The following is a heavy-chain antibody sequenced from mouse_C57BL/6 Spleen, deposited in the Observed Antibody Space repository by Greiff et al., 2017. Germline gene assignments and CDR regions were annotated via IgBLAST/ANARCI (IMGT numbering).Heavy chain of an antibody. V-gene: IGHV1-53*01. CDR1: GYTFTSYW. Sequence: QVQLQQPGTELVKPGASVKLSCKASGYTFTSYWMHWVKQRPGQGLEWIGNINPGNGGTNYNEKFKSKATLTVDKSSSTAYMQLSSLKSEDSAVYYCARDDYDGGYFDYWGQGTTLTVSS. CDR3: ARDDYDGGYFDY. D-gene: IGHD2-4*01. CDR2: INPGNGGT. J-gene: IGHJ2*01.